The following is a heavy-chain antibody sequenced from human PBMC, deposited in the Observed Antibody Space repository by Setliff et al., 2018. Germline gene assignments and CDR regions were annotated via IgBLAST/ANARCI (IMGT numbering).Heavy chain of an antibody. J-gene: IGHJ6*02. V-gene: IGHV5-51*01. Sequence: PGESLKISCKGSGYSFTSYWIGWVRQMPGKGLEWMGIIYPGDSDTRYSPSFQGQVTISVDKSISTAYLQWSSLKASDTAMYYCARVTPDYYYYYGMDVWGQGTTVTVSS. CDR2: IYPGDSDT. D-gene: IGHD5-18*01. CDR3: ARVTPDYYYYYGMDV. CDR1: GYSFTSYW.